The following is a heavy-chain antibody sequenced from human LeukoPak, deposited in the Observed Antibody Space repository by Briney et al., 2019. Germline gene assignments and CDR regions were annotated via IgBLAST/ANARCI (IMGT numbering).Heavy chain of an antibody. Sequence: PSQTLSLTCTVSGGSISSGDYYWSWIRQPPGKGLEWIGYIYYSGSTYYNPSLKSRVPISVDTSKNQFSLKLSSVTAADTAVYYCARGLDDDAFDIWGQGTMVTVSS. D-gene: IGHD3-16*01. CDR1: GGSISSGDYY. CDR3: ARGLDDDAFDI. J-gene: IGHJ3*02. V-gene: IGHV4-30-4*08. CDR2: IYYSGST.